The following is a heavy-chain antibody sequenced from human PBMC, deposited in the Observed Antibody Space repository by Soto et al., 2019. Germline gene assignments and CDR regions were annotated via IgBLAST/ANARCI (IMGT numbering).Heavy chain of an antibody. V-gene: IGHV4-30-2*01. Sequence: QLQLQESGSGLVKPSQTLSLTCAVSGGSISSGGYSWCWIRQPPGKGLEWIGYISHSGRTYYNPYLKSRVTISVGMSKNQFSLELSSETAADTAVYYCATVPGPWGQGTLVTVSS. CDR2: ISHSGRT. J-gene: IGHJ5*02. CDR3: ATVPGP. CDR1: GGSISSGGYS.